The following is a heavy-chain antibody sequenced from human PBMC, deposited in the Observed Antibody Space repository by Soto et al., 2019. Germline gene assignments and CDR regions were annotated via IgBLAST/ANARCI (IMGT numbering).Heavy chain of an antibody. CDR1: GGSISSSSYY. V-gene: IGHV4-39*01. D-gene: IGHD2-2*01. CDR3: ARQTDGSCYGEDFDY. Sequence: SETLSLTCTVSGGSISSSSYYWGWIRQPPGKGLEWIGSIYYSGSTYYNPSLKSRVTISVDTSKNQFSLKLSSVTAADTAVYYCARQTDGSCYGEDFDYWGQGTLVTVS. CDR2: IYYSGST. J-gene: IGHJ4*02.